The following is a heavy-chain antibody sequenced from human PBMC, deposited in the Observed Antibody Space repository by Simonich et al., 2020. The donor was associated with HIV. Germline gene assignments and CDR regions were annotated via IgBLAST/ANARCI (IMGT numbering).Heavy chain of an antibody. Sequence: EVQLVESGGGLVQPGGSLKLSCAASGFTFSGSAMHWVRQASGKGGEWVCRIGSKANSYATAYAASVKGRFTISRDDAKNTAYLQMNSLKTEDTAVYYCTSCRDCSSTSCYAYYYGMDVWGQGTTVTVSS. V-gene: IGHV3-73*01. CDR2: IGSKANSYAT. CDR1: GFTFSGSA. J-gene: IGHJ6*02. D-gene: IGHD2-2*01. CDR3: TSCRDCSSTSCYAYYYGMDV.